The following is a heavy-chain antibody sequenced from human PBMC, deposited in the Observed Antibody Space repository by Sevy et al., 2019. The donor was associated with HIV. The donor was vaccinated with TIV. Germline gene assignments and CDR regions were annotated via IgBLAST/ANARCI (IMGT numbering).Heavy chain of an antibody. Sequence: GGSLRLSCAASGFTFSSYAMSWVRQAPGKGLEWVSAISGSGGSTFYADSVKGEFTISRDNSRNTLYLQMNSLRAEDTAVYYCAKPFHDYCGSPYYYYCMDVWGQGTTVTVSS. D-gene: IGHD3-10*01. J-gene: IGHJ6*02. CDR2: ISGSGGST. CDR3: AKPFHDYCGSPYYYYCMDV. V-gene: IGHV3-23*01. CDR1: GFTFSSYA.